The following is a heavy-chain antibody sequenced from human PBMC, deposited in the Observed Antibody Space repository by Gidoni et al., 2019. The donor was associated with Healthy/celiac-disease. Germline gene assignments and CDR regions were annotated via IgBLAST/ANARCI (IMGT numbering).Heavy chain of an antibody. J-gene: IGHJ5*02. CDR2: IYYSGST. Sequence: QLQLQESGPGLVKPSATLSLTCTVSGGSISSSIYYWGWIRQPPGTGLEWIGSIYYSGSTYYNPSLKSRVTISVDTSKNQFSLKLSSVTAADTAVYYCARLQPNGFDPWGQGTLVTVSS. CDR1: GGSISSSIYY. D-gene: IGHD2-2*01. CDR3: ARLQPNGFDP. V-gene: IGHV4-39*01.